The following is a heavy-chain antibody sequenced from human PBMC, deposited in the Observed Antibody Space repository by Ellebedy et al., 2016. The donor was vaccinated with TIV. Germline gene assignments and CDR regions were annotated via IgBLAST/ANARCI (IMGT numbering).Heavy chain of an antibody. V-gene: IGHV3-23*01. Sequence: GGSLRLXXKASGFSFSSYVMSWVRQAPGKGPKWVSGISRSGDRTYYADSVKGRFTISRDNSKNTLYLQMNSLRAEDTAVYYCAKDRDDDGDYVFDSWGQGTLVTVSS. D-gene: IGHD4-17*01. CDR2: ISRSGDRT. CDR3: AKDRDDDGDYVFDS. J-gene: IGHJ4*02. CDR1: GFSFSSYV.